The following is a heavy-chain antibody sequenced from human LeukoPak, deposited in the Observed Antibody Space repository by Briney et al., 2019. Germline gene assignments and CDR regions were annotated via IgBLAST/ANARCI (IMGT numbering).Heavy chain of an antibody. CDR3: AKWSGSYYPSFDY. V-gene: IGHV3-30*02. J-gene: IGHJ4*02. D-gene: IGHD1-26*01. Sequence: PGGSLRLSCAASGFTFSSYGMPWVRQAPGKGLEWVAFIRYDGSNKYYAESVKGRFTIYRDNSKNTLYLQMNSLRAEDTAVYYCAKWSGSYYPSFDYWGQGTLVTVSS. CDR2: IRYDGSNK. CDR1: GFTFSSYG.